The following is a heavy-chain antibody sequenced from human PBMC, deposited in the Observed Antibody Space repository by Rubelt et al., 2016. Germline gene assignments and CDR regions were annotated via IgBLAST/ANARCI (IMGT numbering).Heavy chain of an antibody. V-gene: IGHV1-69*01. D-gene: IGHD6-6*01. Sequence: QVQLVQSGAEVKKPGSSVKVSCKASGGTFSSYAISWVRQAPGQGLEWMGGIIPVFGTANYAQKFQGRITMNAYESTRAAYMGLSSLRSEDTAVYYCATTIAIRPYYFDYWGQGTLVTVSS. CDR2: IIPVFGTA. J-gene: IGHJ4*02. CDR3: ATTIAIRPYYFDY. CDR1: GGTFSSYA.